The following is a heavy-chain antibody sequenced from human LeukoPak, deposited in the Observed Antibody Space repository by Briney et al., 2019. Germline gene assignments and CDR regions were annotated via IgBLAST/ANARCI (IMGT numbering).Heavy chain of an antibody. J-gene: IGHJ6*03. Sequence: ASVKVSCKASGYTFTGYYIHWVRQTPGQGLEWMGWIDPNSGDTNYAQKFQGRVTMTRDTSISAAYMELSRLRSDDTAVYYCARDRPHGSGSQRHYYYYMDVWGKGTTVTISS. CDR1: GYTFTGYY. D-gene: IGHD3-10*01. V-gene: IGHV1-2*02. CDR3: ARDRPHGSGSQRHYYYYMDV. CDR2: IDPNSGDT.